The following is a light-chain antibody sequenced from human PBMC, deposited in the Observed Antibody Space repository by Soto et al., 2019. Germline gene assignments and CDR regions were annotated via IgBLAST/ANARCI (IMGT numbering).Light chain of an antibody. J-gene: IGLJ3*02. CDR3: CSYAGSNTWV. CDR1: NSNVGAYDY. Sequence: QSALTQPRSVSGSPGQSVIISCTGTNSNVGAYDYVSWYQQHPGKAPKLIIYDVTKRPSGVPDRFSASKSGNTASLTISGLQAEDEADYYSCSYAGSNTWVFGGGTKLTVL. CDR2: DVT. V-gene: IGLV2-11*01.